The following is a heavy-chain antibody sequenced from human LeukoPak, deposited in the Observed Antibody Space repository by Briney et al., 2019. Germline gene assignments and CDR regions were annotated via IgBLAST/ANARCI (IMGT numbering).Heavy chain of an antibody. CDR2: INPNSGGT. D-gene: IGHD3-22*01. V-gene: IGHV1-2*02. CDR3: ARDSVSSGTIPLDY. J-gene: IGHJ4*02. Sequence: GASVKVSCKASGYTFTGYYMHWVRQAPGQGLEWMGWINPNSGGTNYAQKFQGRVTMTRDTSISTAYMELSRLRSDDTAVYYCARDSVSSGTIPLDYWGQGTLVTVSS. CDR1: GYTFTGYY.